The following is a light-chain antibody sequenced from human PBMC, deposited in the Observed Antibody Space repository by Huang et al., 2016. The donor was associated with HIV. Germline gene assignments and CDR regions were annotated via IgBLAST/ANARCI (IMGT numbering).Light chain of an antibody. Sequence: DIQMTQSPSSLSASVGDRVTITCQASQDINKYLNWYHQKPGKAPKLLIYDASNLETGVPSRVSGSGSGTDFTFAISSLQPEDIATYYCLQYDSLPYTFGQGTKLEI. CDR3: LQYDSLPYT. CDR1: QDINKY. CDR2: DAS. J-gene: IGKJ2*01. V-gene: IGKV1-33*01.